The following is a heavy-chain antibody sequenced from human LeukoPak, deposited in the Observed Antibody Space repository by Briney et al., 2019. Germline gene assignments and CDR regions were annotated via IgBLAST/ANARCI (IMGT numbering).Heavy chain of an antibody. V-gene: IGHV4-59*12. CDR1: GGSISYYY. CDR2: IYYSGST. Sequence: PSETLSLTCTVSGGSISYYYWSWIRQPPGKGLEWIGYIYYSGSTTYNPSLKSRVTISVDTSKNQFSLKLSSVTAADTAVYYCARDHGPTVATSPFYSYYMDVWGKGTTVSVSS. CDR3: ARDHGPTVATSPFYSYYMDV. D-gene: IGHD4-11*01. J-gene: IGHJ6*03.